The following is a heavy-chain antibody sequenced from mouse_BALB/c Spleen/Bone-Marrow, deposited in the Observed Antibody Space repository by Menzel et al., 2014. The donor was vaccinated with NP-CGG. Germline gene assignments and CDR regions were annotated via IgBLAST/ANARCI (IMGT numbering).Heavy chain of an antibody. J-gene: IGHJ3*01. Sequence: GQLQQPGPELVKPGASVKISCKTSGYTFTEYTIHWVKQSHGKSLEWIGGINPNNGGTSYNQKFKGKATLTVDKSSSTAYMELRSLTSEDSAVYYCARRQLGPAWFAYWGQGTLVTVSA. V-gene: IGHV1-18*01. CDR3: ARRQLGPAWFAY. D-gene: IGHD3-1*01. CDR2: INPNNGGT. CDR1: GYTFTEYT.